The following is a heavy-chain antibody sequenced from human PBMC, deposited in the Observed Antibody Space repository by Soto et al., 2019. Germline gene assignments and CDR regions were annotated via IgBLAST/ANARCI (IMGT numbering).Heavy chain of an antibody. Sequence: GGSLRLSCAASVFTVSSNYMSWVRQAPGKGLEWVSVIYSGGSTYYADSVKGRFTISRDNSKNTLYLQMNSLRAEDTAVYYCAKGVSVGLSGYYGMDVWGQGTTVTVSS. D-gene: IGHD3-16*02. CDR2: IYSGGST. J-gene: IGHJ6*02. V-gene: IGHV3-66*01. CDR3: AKGVSVGLSGYYGMDV. CDR1: VFTVSSNY.